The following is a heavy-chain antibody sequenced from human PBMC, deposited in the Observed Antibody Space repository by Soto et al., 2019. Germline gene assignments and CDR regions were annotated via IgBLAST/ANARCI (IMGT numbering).Heavy chain of an antibody. V-gene: IGHV3-23*01. Sequence: EVQLLESGGGLVQPGGSLSLSCAASGFTFSSYAMSWVRQAPGKGLGWVSTSSGSGGSTYYADFLKGRFTISRDNSKNTLHLQMNSLRAEDTAVYYCAKEPRTVAGPYNWFDPWGQGTLVTVSS. J-gene: IGHJ5*02. D-gene: IGHD6-19*01. CDR2: SSGSGGST. CDR3: AKEPRTVAGPYNWFDP. CDR1: GFTFSSYA.